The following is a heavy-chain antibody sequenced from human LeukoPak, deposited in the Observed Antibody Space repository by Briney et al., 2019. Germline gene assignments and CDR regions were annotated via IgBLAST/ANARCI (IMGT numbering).Heavy chain of an antibody. CDR2: ISSSGSTI. CDR1: GFTFSDYY. J-gene: IGHJ4*02. V-gene: IGHV3-11*01. CDR3: ARSVEMATRIDY. D-gene: IGHD5-24*01. Sequence: GGSLRLSCAASGFTFSDYYMSWIRQAPGKGLEWVSYISSSGSTIYYADSVKGRFTISRDNAKNSLYLQMNSLRAEDMALYYCARSVEMATRIDYWGQGTLVTVSS.